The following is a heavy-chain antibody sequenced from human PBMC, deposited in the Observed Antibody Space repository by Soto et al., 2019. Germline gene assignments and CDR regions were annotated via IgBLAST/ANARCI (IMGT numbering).Heavy chain of an antibody. Sequence: QLVESGGVFVKPGMSLRLTCAASGFTFSNAWMTWVRQAPGKGLERVGLIRSQGDGGTADYATPVRGRFTISRDDSQIMVFLHMDSLQLEDTAVYYCITAPLRWGQGTLVTVSS. CDR2: IRSQGDGGTA. CDR3: ITAPLR. J-gene: IGHJ4*02. V-gene: IGHV3-15*01. CDR1: GFTFSNAW.